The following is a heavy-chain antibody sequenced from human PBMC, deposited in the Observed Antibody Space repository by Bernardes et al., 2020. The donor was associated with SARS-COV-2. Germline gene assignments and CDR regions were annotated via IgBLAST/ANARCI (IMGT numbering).Heavy chain of an antibody. CDR3: AREQGYCSSTSCYYYGMDV. J-gene: IGHJ6*02. V-gene: IGHV1-18*01. D-gene: IGHD2-2*01. CDR1: GYTFTSYG. CDR2: ISAYNGNT. Sequence: ASVKVSCKASGYTFTSYGISWVRQAPGQGLEWMGWISAYNGNTNYAQKLQGRVTMTTDTSTSTAYMELRSLRSDDTAVYYCAREQGYCSSTSCYYYGMDVWGQGTKVTVSS.